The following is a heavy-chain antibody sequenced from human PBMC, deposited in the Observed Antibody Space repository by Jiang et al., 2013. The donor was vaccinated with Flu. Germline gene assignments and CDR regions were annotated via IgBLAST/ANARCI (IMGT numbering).Heavy chain of an antibody. V-gene: IGHV1-69*01. D-gene: IGHD6-13*01. Sequence: FGTANYAQKFQGRVTITADESTSTAYMELSSLRSEDTAVYYCARQKASSSWYWGKYFDYWGQGTLVTVSS. CDR3: ARQKASSSWYWGKYFDY. J-gene: IGHJ4*02. CDR2: FGTA.